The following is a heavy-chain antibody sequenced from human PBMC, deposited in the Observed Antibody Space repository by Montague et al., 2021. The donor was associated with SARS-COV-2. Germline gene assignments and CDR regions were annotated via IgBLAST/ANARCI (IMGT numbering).Heavy chain of an antibody. CDR2: TYYRSKWYN. D-gene: IGHD5-12*01. CDR3: ARQPLGYDFVYYYYGMDV. CDR1: GDSVTSNSAA. V-gene: IGHV6-1*01. J-gene: IGHJ6*02. Sequence: CAISGDSVTSNSAAWNWIRQSPSRGLEWLGRTYYRSKWYNDYAVSVKSRITINPDTSKNQFSLQLNSVTPEDTAVYYCARQPLGYDFVYYYYGMDVWGQGNTVTVSS.